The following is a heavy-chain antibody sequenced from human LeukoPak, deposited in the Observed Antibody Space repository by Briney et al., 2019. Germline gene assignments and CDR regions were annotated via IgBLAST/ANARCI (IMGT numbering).Heavy chain of an antibody. D-gene: IGHD2-15*01. Sequence: GGSLRLSCAASGFTFSSYGMHWVRQAPGKGLEWVAFIRYDGSNKYYADSVKGRFTISRDNSKNTLYLQMNSLRAEDTAVYYCAKGSEDIVVVVAATLEYFQHWGQGTLVTVSS. CDR1: GFTFSSYG. V-gene: IGHV3-30*02. J-gene: IGHJ1*01. CDR2: IRYDGSNK. CDR3: AKGSEDIVVVVAATLEYFQH.